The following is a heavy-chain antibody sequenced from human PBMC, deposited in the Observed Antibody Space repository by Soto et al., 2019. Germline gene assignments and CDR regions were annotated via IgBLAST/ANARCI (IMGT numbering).Heavy chain of an antibody. D-gene: IGHD3-10*01. CDR3: ARDFKESQYYYYCMDV. J-gene: IGHJ6*03. CDR1: GFTFSSYS. Sequence: EVQLVESGGGLVKPGGSLRLSCVVSGFTFSSYSMNWVRQAPGKGLEWVSSISSSSIYIYYADSVKGRFTISRDNAKNSVYLQMNSLRAEDTAVYYCARDFKESQYYYYCMDVWGKGTTVTVSS. CDR2: ISSSSIYI. V-gene: IGHV3-21*06.